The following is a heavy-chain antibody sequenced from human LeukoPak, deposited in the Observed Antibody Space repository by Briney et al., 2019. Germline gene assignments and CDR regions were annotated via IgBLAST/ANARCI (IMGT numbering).Heavy chain of an antibody. CDR2: IYYSGST. CDR3: ARDSRMATTHFDY. V-gene: IGHV4-59*01. D-gene: IGHD5-24*01. J-gene: IGHJ4*02. CDR1: GGSISSYY. Sequence: SETLSLTCTVSGGSISSYYWSWIRQPPGKGLEWIGYIYYSGSTNYNPSLKSRVTISVDTSKNQFSLKLSSVTAADTAVYYCARDSRMATTHFDYWGQGTLVTVSS.